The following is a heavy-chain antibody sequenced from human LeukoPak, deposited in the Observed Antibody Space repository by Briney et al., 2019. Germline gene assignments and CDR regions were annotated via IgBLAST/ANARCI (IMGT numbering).Heavy chain of an antibody. D-gene: IGHD3-16*01. CDR2: ISSNGGST. V-gene: IGHV3-64*01. J-gene: IGHJ3*02. CDR3: AKDLGFLIPGFAFDI. Sequence: GGSLRLSCAASGFTFSSYAMHWVRQAPGKGLEYVSAISSNGGSTYYANSVKGRFTISRDNSKNTLYLQMGSLRAEDMAVYYCAKDLGFLIPGFAFDIWGQGTMVTVSS. CDR1: GFTFSSYA.